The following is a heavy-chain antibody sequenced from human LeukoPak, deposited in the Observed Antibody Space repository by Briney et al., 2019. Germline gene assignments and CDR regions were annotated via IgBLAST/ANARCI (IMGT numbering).Heavy chain of an antibody. J-gene: IGHJ5*02. CDR1: GFDLNTYE. V-gene: IGHV3-48*03. CDR3: ARGDPHADL. CDR2: ITISGHTK. Sequence: GGSLRLSCAASGFDLNTYEMNWVRQAPGKGVEWIADITISGHTKNYADSVKGRFTISRNNAMTSLYLQMNSLRVEDTGVYYCARGDPHADLWGQGTLVTVSS.